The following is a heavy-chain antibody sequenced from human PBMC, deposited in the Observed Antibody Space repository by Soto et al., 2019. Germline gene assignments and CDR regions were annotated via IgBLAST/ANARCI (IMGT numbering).Heavy chain of an antibody. D-gene: IGHD3-3*01. J-gene: IGHJ6*03. Sequence: GSLRLSCAASGFTFSSYAMSWVRQAPVKGLEWVSAISGSGGSTYYADSVKGRFTISRDNSKNTLYLQMNSLRDEDTAVYYCAKTTYYDFWSGSNYMDVWGKGTTVTVSS. CDR2: ISGSGGST. CDR1: GFTFSSYA. V-gene: IGHV3-23*01. CDR3: AKTTYYDFWSGSNYMDV.